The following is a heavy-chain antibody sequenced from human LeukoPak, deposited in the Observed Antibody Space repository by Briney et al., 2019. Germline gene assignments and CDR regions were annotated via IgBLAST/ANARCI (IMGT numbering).Heavy chain of an antibody. V-gene: IGHV3-21*01. CDR1: GFTFSSYS. J-gene: IGHJ4*02. Sequence: GGSLRLSCAASGFTFSSYSMNWVRQAPGKGLEWVSSISSSSSYIYYADSVKGRFTISRDNAKNSLYLQMNSLRAEDTAVYYCARDYYDSSGYYYFDYWGQGTLVTVSS. D-gene: IGHD3-22*01. CDR3: ARDYYDSSGYYYFDY. CDR2: ISSSSSYI.